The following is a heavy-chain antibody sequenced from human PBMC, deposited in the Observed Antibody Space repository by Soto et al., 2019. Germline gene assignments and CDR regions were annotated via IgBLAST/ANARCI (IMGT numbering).Heavy chain of an antibody. J-gene: IGHJ4*02. D-gene: IGHD1-26*01. CDR1: GYSFSNYG. CDR2: ISGYNSNT. V-gene: IGHV1-18*01. CDR3: GRERQWEPVPY. Sequence: VQLVQSGGEVKQPGASVKVSCRASGYSFSNYGITWVRQAPGQGLEWMGWISGYNSNTNYAQKFEGRVRITKDTTRSTAYLEVRSLRFDATAVYYCGRERQWEPVPYWGQGTPVTVSS.